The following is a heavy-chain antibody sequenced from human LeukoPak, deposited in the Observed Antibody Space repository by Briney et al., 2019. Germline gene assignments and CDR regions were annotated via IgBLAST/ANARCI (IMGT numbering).Heavy chain of an antibody. D-gene: IGHD1-26*01. V-gene: IGHV3-30-3*01. CDR1: GFTFSSYA. CDR2: ISYDGSNK. J-gene: IGHJ4*02. Sequence: GGSLRLSCAASGFTFSSYAMHWVRQAPGKGLEWVAVISYDGSNKYYADSVKGRFTISRDNSKNTLYLQMNSLRAEDTAVYYCAKAEWELLGSFDYWGQGTLVTVSS. CDR3: AKAEWELLGSFDY.